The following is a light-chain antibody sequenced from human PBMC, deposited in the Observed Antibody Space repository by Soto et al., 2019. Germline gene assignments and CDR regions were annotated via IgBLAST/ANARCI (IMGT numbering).Light chain of an antibody. Sequence: ELAWTHSPATLYVSPGERDTLYCTARQRICANFAWYQQKPGQPPRLRIYGASTRATGIPARFSGSGSGTDFTLTISGLQSEDFALYYCQQYNIWPPYTFGQGTKLEIK. V-gene: IGKV3-15*01. CDR3: QQYNIWPPYT. CDR1: QRICAN. J-gene: IGKJ2*01. CDR2: GAS.